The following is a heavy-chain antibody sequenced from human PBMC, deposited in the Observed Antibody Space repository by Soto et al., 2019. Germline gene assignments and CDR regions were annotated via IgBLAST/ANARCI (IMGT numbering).Heavy chain of an antibody. CDR2: ISAHNGNT. CDR1: GYTLTSYG. Sequence: QVHLVQSGAEVKKPGASVKVSCKASGYTLTSYGITWVRQAPGQGLEWMGWISAHNGNTDYAQKLQGRVIVTRDTSTSTAYMELRSLISDDTALYYCARGRYGDYWGQGALVTVSS. V-gene: IGHV1-18*01. D-gene: IGHD1-1*01. CDR3: ARGRYGDY. J-gene: IGHJ4*02.